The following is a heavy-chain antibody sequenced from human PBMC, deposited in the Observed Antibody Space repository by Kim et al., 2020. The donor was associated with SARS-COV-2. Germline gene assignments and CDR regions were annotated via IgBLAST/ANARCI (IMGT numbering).Heavy chain of an antibody. D-gene: IGHD2-15*01. V-gene: IGHV3-74*01. CDR2: INSDGTFT. CDR1: GFTFSSHW. CDR3: ARDKGGYGAFDL. J-gene: IGHJ3*01. Sequence: GGSLRLSCAASGFTFSSHWMHWVRQAPGKGLLWVSCINSDGTFTCYADSLKGRFIVSRDNAKNTLYLQMNSLIAEDTAVYYCARDKGGYGAFDLWGQGTMVTVSS.